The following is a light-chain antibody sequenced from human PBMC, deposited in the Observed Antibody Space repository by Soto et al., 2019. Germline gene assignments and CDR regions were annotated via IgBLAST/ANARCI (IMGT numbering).Light chain of an antibody. CDR2: DAS. CDR1: QSITGW. J-gene: IGKJ4*01. Sequence: DVQMTQSPSTLSASVGDRVTITCRASQSITGWLAWYQQKPGKAPKLLIFDASNLQTGVPSRFSGSGSGTDFTFTISGLQPEDIATYYCQQYDNLLAPTFGGGTKVDIK. CDR3: QQYDNLLAPT. V-gene: IGKV1-33*01.